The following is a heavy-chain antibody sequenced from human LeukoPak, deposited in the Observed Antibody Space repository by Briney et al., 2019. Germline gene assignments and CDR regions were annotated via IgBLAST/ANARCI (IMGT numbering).Heavy chain of an antibody. CDR2: ISGSGDST. D-gene: IGHD1-26*01. J-gene: IGHJ4*02. Sequence: PGGTLRLSCAASGFTFSSFAMSWVRQAPGKGLEWVSSISGSGDSTYYADSVKGRFTISRDNSKKTLYLQMNSLRAEDTAVYYCAIVSEWELRRGRCYFDYWGQGTLVTVFS. CDR3: AIVSEWELRRGRCYFDY. CDR1: GFTFSSFA. V-gene: IGHV3-23*01.